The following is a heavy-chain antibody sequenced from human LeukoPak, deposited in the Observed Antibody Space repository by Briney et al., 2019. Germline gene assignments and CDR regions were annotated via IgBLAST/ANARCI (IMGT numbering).Heavy chain of an antibody. CDR1: GVTFSSYA. Sequence: GGSLRLSCAASGVTFSSYAMSWGRQAPGKGLEWGSAISGSGGSTYYADSVKGRFTISRDNSKNTLYLQMNSLRAEDTAVYYCAKDSGSKQQPNWFDPWGQGTLVTVSS. CDR2: ISGSGGST. V-gene: IGHV3-23*01. D-gene: IGHD6-13*01. CDR3: AKDSGSKQQPNWFDP. J-gene: IGHJ5*02.